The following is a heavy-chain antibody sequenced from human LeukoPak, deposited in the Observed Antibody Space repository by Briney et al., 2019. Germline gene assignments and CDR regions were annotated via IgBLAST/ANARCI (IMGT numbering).Heavy chain of an antibody. V-gene: IGHV1-2*02. D-gene: IGHD3-10*01. J-gene: IGHJ6*03. CDR2: INPNSGGT. CDR3: ARARGVYGDYYYMDV. Sequence: ASVKVSCKASGYTFTGYYMHWVRQAPGQGLEWMGWINPNSGGTNYAQKFQGRVTMTRDTSISTAYMELSRLRSDDTAVYYCARARGVYGDYYYMDVWGKGTTVTVSS. CDR1: GYTFTGYY.